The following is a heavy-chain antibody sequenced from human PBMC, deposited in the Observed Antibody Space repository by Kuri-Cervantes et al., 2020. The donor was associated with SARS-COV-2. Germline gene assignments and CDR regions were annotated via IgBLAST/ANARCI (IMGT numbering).Heavy chain of an antibody. J-gene: IGHJ4*02. D-gene: IGHD1-1*01. Sequence: SQTLSLTCAVSGYSISSGYYWGWIRQPPGKGLEWIGSIYHSGSTNYNPSLKSRVTMSVDTSKNQFSLKLSSVTAAVTAVYYCARGDERRTTRTFDYWGQGTLVTVSS. CDR1: GYSISSGYY. V-gene: IGHV4-38-2*01. CDR3: ARGDERRTTRTFDY. CDR2: IYHSGST.